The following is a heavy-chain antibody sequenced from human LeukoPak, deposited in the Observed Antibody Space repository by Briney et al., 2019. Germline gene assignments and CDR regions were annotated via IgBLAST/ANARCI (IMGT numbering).Heavy chain of an antibody. CDR1: GYTFTSYD. J-gene: IGHJ3*02. CDR2: TNPNSGNT. V-gene: IGHV1-8*01. D-gene: IGHD5-18*01. CDR3: ATRGYSFSDAFDI. Sequence: ASVKVSCKASGYTFTSYDINWVRQATGQGLEWMGWTNPNSGNTGYAQKFQGRVTMTRNTSISTAYMELSSLRSEDTAVYYCATRGYSFSDAFDIWGQGTMVTVSS.